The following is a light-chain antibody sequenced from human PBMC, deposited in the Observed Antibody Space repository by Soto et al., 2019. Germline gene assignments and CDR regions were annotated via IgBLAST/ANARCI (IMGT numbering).Light chain of an antibody. Sequence: ETVMTQSPATLSVSPGERATLSCRASQSVGINLAWYQLKRGQAPRLLIYDASTRATGIPARFSGGGSGTEFTLTISSLQSEDFALYYCQQYDNWPALTFGGGTKVEIK. CDR1: QSVGIN. V-gene: IGKV3-15*01. CDR2: DAS. J-gene: IGKJ4*01. CDR3: QQYDNWPALT.